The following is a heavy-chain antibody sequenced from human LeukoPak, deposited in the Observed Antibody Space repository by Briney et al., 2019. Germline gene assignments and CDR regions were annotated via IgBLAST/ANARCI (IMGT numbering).Heavy chain of an antibody. CDR3: ARDSSLFGEFDY. Sequence: VASVKVSCKASGYTFTGYYMHWVRQAPGQGLEWMGWINPNSGGTNYAQKFQGRVTVTRDTSISTAYMELSRLRSDDMAVYYCARDSSLFGEFDYWGQGTLVTVSS. D-gene: IGHD3-10*01. CDR2: INPNSGGT. J-gene: IGHJ4*02. V-gene: IGHV1-2*02. CDR1: GYTFTGYY.